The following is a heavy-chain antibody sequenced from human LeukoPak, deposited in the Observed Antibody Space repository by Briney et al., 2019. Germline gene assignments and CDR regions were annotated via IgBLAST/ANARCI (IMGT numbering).Heavy chain of an antibody. CDR2: ISSSGSTI. D-gene: IGHD3-10*01. Sequence: GGSLRLSCAASGFTFSDYYMSWIRQAPGKGLEWVSYISSSGSTIYYADSVKGRFTISRDNAKNSLYLQMNSLRAEDTAVYYCARDFEPYYYGSGSPPAGYWGQGTLVTVSS. V-gene: IGHV3-11*01. J-gene: IGHJ4*02. CDR3: ARDFEPYYYGSGSPPAGY. CDR1: GFTFSDYY.